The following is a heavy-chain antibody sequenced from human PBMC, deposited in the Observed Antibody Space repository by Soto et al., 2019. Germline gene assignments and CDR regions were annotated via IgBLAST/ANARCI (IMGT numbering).Heavy chain of an antibody. V-gene: IGHV3-21*01. J-gene: IGHJ4*02. Sequence: EVQLVESGGGLVKPGGSLRLSCAASGFTFSSYSMNWVRQAPGKGLEWVSSISSSSSYIYYADSVKGRFTISRDNAKNSLYLLMNSLRAEDTAVYYCASFSVGVGATTGRGYWGQGTLVTVSS. D-gene: IGHD1-26*01. CDR1: GFTFSSYS. CDR2: ISSSSSYI. CDR3: ASFSVGVGATTGRGY.